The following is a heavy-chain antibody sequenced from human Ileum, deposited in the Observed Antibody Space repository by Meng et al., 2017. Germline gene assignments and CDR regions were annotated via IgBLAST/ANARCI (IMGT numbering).Heavy chain of an antibody. CDR2: AST. Sequence: HVALQESGPGLVRPSEPLSLICTVSGGSVSRAGYQWGWIRQPPGKGLEWIGYASTNYNPSLKSRVTISLDTSRNQFSLSLSSVTAADTAVYYCARDHMGSLDYWGQGILVTVSS. D-gene: IGHD1-26*01. V-gene: IGHV4-61*08. CDR1: GGSVSRAGYQ. CDR3: ARDHMGSLDY. J-gene: IGHJ4*02.